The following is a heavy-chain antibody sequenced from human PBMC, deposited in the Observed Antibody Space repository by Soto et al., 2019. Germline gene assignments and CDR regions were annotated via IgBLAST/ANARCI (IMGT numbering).Heavy chain of an antibody. D-gene: IGHD3-10*01. CDR3: ARASGAGSHHSPAAS. V-gene: IGHV5-51*01. CDR1: GYSLTSYW. CDR2: IYPGDSDT. Sequence: ESLKISCKGSGYSLTSYWIGWVRQMPGKGLEWMGIIYPGDSDTRYSPSFQGQVTISADKSISTAYLQWSSLKASDTAMYYCARASGAGSHHSPAASWGQGTFVPVSS. J-gene: IGHJ1*01.